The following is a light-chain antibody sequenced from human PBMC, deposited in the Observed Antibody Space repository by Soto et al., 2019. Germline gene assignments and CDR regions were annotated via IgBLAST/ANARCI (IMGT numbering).Light chain of an antibody. J-gene: IGLJ3*02. CDR2: DVN. CDR3: SSYAGSNNWV. CDR1: SSDVGGYNF. Sequence: QSALTQPPSASGSPGQSLTISCTGNSSDVGGYNFVSWYQQHPGKAPKLMISDVNRRPSGVPDRFSGSKSGNTAYLTVSGLQAEDEADYYCSSYAGSNNWVFGGGTKVTVL. V-gene: IGLV2-8*01.